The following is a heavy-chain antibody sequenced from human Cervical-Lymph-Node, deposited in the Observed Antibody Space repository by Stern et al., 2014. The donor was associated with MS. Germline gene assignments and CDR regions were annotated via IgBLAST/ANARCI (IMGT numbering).Heavy chain of an antibody. CDR2: ISNSGKTT. V-gene: IGHV3-11*01. CDR1: GFTFRDYY. J-gene: IGHJ6*02. Sequence: QVQLVQSGGGLVKPGGSLRLSCVGSGFTFRDYYMSWVRQAPGKGLEWVSYISNSGKTTYYADSVKGRFTISRDDTKKSLYLQMNSLRAEDTGVYYCARATHWFREASFYYGMDVWGPGTSVTVS. CDR3: ARATHWFREASFYYGMDV. D-gene: IGHD3-10*01.